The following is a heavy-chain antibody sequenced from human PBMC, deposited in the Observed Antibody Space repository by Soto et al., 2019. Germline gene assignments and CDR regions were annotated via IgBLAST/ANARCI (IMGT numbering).Heavy chain of an antibody. V-gene: IGHV1-8*01. CDR2: MNPNSGNT. J-gene: IGHJ6*02. CDR3: ARGHLWFGELLPTFGYYYGMDV. Sequence: ASVKVSCKASGYTFTSYDINWVRQATGQGLEWMGWMNPNSGNTGYAQKFQGRVTMTRNTSISTAYMELSSLRSEDTAAYYCARGHLWFGELLPTFGYYYGMDVWGQGTTVTVSS. D-gene: IGHD3-10*01. CDR1: GYTFTSYD.